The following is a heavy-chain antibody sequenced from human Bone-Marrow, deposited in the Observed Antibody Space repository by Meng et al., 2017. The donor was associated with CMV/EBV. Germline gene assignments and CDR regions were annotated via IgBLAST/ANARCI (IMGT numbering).Heavy chain of an antibody. J-gene: IGHJ4*02. CDR1: GFTFSSYW. CDR3: ARVLAGPDYDLWSVYLNYFDY. D-gene: IGHD3-3*01. Sequence: GGSLRLSCAASGFTFSSYWMHWVRQAPGKGLVWVSRINSDGSSTSYADSVKGRFTISRDNAKNTLYLQMNSLRAEDTAVYYCARVLAGPDYDLWSVYLNYFDYWGQGTRVTVSS. CDR2: INSDGSST. V-gene: IGHV3-74*01.